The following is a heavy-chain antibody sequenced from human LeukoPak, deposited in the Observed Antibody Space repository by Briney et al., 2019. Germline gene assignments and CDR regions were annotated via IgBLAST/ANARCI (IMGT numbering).Heavy chain of an antibody. CDR2: NNPSGSST. CDR3: ARDNSVGDYAWWFDP. Sequence: GASVKVSCKASGYAFTRHYMHWVRQAPGQGLEWMGLNNPSGSSTIYAQKFQGRVTMTRDMSTSTDYMELSSLRSEDTAVYYCARDNSVGDYAWWFDPWGQGTLVTVSS. D-gene: IGHD1-26*01. V-gene: IGHV1-46*01. J-gene: IGHJ5*02. CDR1: GYAFTRHY.